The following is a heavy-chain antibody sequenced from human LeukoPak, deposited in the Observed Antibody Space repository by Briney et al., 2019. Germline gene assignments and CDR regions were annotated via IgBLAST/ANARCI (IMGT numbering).Heavy chain of an antibody. J-gene: IGHJ4*02. CDR3: ARVPFEYYYDSSGYPGFYFDY. V-gene: IGHV4-38-2*02. CDR1: GYSISSGYY. D-gene: IGHD3-22*01. Sequence: SETLSLTCTVSGYSISSGYYWGWIRQPPGKGLEWIGSIYHSGSTYYNPSLKSRVTISVDTSKNQFSLKLSSVTAADTAVYYCARVPFEYYYDSSGYPGFYFDYWGQGTLVTVSS. CDR2: IYHSGST.